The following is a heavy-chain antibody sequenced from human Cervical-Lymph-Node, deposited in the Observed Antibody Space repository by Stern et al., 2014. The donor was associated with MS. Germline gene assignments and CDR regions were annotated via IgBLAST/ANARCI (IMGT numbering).Heavy chain of an antibody. CDR3: VKGDDFYGMDV. J-gene: IGHJ6*02. V-gene: IGHV3-43*01. Sequence: QLVEPGGAVVQPGGSLRLSCAATGFNFGNYSMHWVRQVPGKGLEWVALTTWDGHRSDYRKSVKGRFTISRDNSKRSLYLQMNSLTIEDSALYYCVKGDDFYGMDVWGQGATVTVS. CDR2: TTWDGHRS. CDR1: GFNFGNYS.